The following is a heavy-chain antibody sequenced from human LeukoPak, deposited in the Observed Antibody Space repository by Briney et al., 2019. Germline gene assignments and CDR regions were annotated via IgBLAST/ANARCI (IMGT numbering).Heavy chain of an antibody. CDR1: GFTFGYYS. Sequence: GGSLRLSCAASGFTFGYYSMSWVRQAPGKGLEWVSSITSSSSSIYYADSVKGRFTISRDNAKYSLYLQMNSLRAEDTGVYYCATDGPYCSSTNCYFDYWGQGTLVTVSS. CDR3: ATDGPYCSSTNCYFDY. CDR2: ITSSSSSI. D-gene: IGHD2-2*01. J-gene: IGHJ4*02. V-gene: IGHV3-21*01.